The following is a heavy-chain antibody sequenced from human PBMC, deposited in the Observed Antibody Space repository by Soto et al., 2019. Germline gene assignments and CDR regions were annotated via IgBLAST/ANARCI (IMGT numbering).Heavy chain of an antibody. CDR3: ARDGYYDSGSYGMDV. CDR2: ISDYNGNT. D-gene: IGHD3-10*01. V-gene: IGHV1-18*01. J-gene: IGHJ6*02. Sequence: GASVKVSCKTSGYTFTNYGISCVRQAPGQGFEWMGWISDYNGNTNYAQKFQGRVIMTTDTSTKTAYMVLRSLRFDDTAVYYCARDGYYDSGSYGMDVWGQGTTVTVSS. CDR1: GYTFTNYG.